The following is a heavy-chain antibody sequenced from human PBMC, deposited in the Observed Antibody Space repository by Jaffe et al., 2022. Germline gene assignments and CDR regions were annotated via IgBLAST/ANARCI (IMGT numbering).Heavy chain of an antibody. D-gene: IGHD1-26*01. V-gene: IGHV4-61*02. CDR1: SGSIISADYS. CDR3: ARDRPLGGATDY. CDR2: IYSSGSA. Sequence: QVQLQESGPGLVKPSQTLSLTCTVSSGSIISADYSWSWIRQTAGKGLEWIGRIYSSGSATYNPSLKSRVTLSVDTSKNQFSLKLTSVTATDTAVYYCARDRPLGGATDYWGQGTLVTVSS. J-gene: IGHJ4*02.